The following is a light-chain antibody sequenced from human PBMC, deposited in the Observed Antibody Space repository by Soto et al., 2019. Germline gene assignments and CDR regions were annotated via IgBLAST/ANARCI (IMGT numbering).Light chain of an antibody. CDR1: SSDVGAYNH. J-gene: IGLJ1*01. CDR2: DVS. CDR3: SSYTTGPLEGV. Sequence: QSALTQPASVSGSPGQSITISCTGTSSDVGAYNHVSWYQQYPGKAPKVLIYDVSNRPSGVSNRFSGSKSGNTASLTISGLQAEDEADYYCSSYTTGPLEGVFGTGTKLTVL. V-gene: IGLV2-14*03.